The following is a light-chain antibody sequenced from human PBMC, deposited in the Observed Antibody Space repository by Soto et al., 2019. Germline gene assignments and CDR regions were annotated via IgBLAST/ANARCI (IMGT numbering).Light chain of an antibody. CDR2: SNN. J-gene: IGLJ1*01. V-gene: IGLV1-44*01. CDR3: EAWDVSPNGYG. CDR1: SSNIGSIT. Sequence: SVLTQPPSASRTPGQRVTISCSGSSSNIGSITVNWYQQLPGTAPQLLIYSNNQRASGVPDRFSGSTSGTSASVAISGLQSEDEADYYCEAWDVSPNGYGFGTGTKVTVL.